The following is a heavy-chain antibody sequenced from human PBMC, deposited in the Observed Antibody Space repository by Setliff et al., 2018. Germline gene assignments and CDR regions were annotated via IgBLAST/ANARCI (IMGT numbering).Heavy chain of an antibody. CDR1: GASISTTYYY. J-gene: IGHJ5*02. CDR3: ATDGPVLNGDYIS. D-gene: IGHD3-10*01. Sequence: PSETLSLTCSVSGASISTTYYYWDWIRQSPEKGLEWIGTIYNPSVKSRVTISVDKSKNQFSLSLSSVTAADTAVYYCATDGPVLNGDYISWGQGTLVTVSS. V-gene: IGHV4-39*07. CDR2: IY.